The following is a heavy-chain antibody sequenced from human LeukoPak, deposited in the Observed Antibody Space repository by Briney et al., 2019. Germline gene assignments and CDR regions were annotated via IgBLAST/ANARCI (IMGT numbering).Heavy chain of an antibody. J-gene: IGHJ6*03. Sequence: GGSLRLSCAASGFTFSNYAMTWVRQAPGQGLEWVSSVIGSGVNTFYADSVKGRFTISRDNSKNTLYLQVNSLRAEDTAVYYCAKWATTASYYYYMDVWGKGTTVTVSS. V-gene: IGHV3-23*01. D-gene: IGHD4-11*01. CDR2: VIGSGVNT. CDR1: GFTFSNYA. CDR3: AKWATTASYYYYMDV.